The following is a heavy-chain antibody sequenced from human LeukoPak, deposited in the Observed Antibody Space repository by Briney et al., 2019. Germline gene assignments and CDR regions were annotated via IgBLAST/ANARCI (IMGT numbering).Heavy chain of an antibody. CDR3: TTVEYYDILTGGPLETRYGMDV. J-gene: IGHJ6*02. Sequence: GGSLRLSCAASGFTFSNAWMSWVRQAPGKGLEWVGRIKSKTDGGTTDYAAPVKGRFTISRDDSKNTLYLQMNSLKTEDTAVYYCTTVEYYDILTGGPLETRYGMDVWGQGTTVTVSS. CDR1: GFTFSNAW. CDR2: IKSKTDGGTT. V-gene: IGHV3-15*01. D-gene: IGHD3-9*01.